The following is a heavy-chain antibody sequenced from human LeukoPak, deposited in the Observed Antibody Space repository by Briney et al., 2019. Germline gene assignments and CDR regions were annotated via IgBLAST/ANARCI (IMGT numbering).Heavy chain of an antibody. CDR1: GGSISSYY. CDR2: IYYSGST. Sequence: SETLSLTCTVSGGSISSYYWSWIRQPPGKGLEWIGYIYYSGSTNYNPSLKSRVTISVDTSKNQFSLKLSSVTAADTAVYYCASSEGTVDAFDIWGQGTMVTVPS. CDR3: ASSEGTVDAFDI. D-gene: IGHD3-10*01. J-gene: IGHJ3*02. V-gene: IGHV4-59*08.